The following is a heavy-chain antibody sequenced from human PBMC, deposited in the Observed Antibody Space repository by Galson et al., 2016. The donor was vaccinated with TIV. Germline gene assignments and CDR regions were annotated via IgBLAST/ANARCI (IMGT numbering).Heavy chain of an antibody. D-gene: IGHD1-26*01. CDR3: ARDASVSYKDYYYYGMDV. CDR2: IIPIFGTT. J-gene: IGHJ6*02. Sequence: SVKVSCKASGVIFNSYTFNWVRQAPGQGLEWMGGIIPIFGTTNYAQKFQGRVTITTDKSTTTAYMELSSLRSEDTAVYYCARDASVSYKDYYYYGMDVWGQGTTVIVSS. CDR1: GVIFNSYT. V-gene: IGHV1-69*05.